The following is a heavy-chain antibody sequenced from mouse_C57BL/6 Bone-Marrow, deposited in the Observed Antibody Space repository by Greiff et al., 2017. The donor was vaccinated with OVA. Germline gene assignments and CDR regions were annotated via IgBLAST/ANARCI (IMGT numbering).Heavy chain of an antibody. CDR2: IYPGDGDT. V-gene: IGHV1-80*01. CDR1: GYAFSSYW. CDR3: ARPLPSSRWYFDV. J-gene: IGHJ1*03. Sequence: QVQLKESGAELVKPGASVKISCKASGYAFSSYWMNWVKQRPGKGLEWIGQIYPGDGDTNYNGKFKGKATLTADKSSSTAYMQLSSLTSEDSAVYFCARPLPSSRWYFDVWGTGTTVTVSS.